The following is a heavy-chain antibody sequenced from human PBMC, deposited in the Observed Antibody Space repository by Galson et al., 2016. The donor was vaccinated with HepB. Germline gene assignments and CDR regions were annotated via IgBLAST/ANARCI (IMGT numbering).Heavy chain of an antibody. CDR1: GFSLSTSGVG. J-gene: IGHJ5*02. Sequence: PALVKPTQTLTLTCTLSGFSLSTSGVGVGWIRQPPGKALEWLALIYWDDDKWYSPSLRSRLTIAKDTSKNQVVLTMTNMDPVDTGTYYCAHSRDNYGGNSWFDPWGQGTLVTVSS. CDR3: AHSRDNYGGNSWFDP. D-gene: IGHD5-24*01. CDR2: IYWDDDK. V-gene: IGHV2-5*02.